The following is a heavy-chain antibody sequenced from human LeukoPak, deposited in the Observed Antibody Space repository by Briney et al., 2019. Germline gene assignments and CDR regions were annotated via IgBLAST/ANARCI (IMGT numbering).Heavy chain of an antibody. J-gene: IGHJ5*02. Sequence: ASVKLSCKASGGTFSSYAISWVRQAPGQGLEWMGGIIPIFGTANYAQKFQGRVTITADVSTSTAYMELSSLRSEDTAVYYCARDLYYDSSGYYYRWFDPWGQGTLVTVSS. V-gene: IGHV1-69*01. CDR2: IIPIFGTA. CDR3: ARDLYYDSSGYYYRWFDP. D-gene: IGHD3-22*01. CDR1: GGTFSSYA.